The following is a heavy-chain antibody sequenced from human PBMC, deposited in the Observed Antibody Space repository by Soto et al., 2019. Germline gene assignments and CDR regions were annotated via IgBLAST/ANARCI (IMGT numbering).Heavy chain of an antibody. J-gene: IGHJ4*02. CDR1: GFTFSSYA. D-gene: IGHD1-26*01. V-gene: IGHV3-15*01. Sequence: GGSPRISCAASGFTFSSYAMWWVRQAPGKGLEWVGRIKSKTDGGTTDYAAPVKGRFTISRDDSKNTLYLQMNSLKTEDTAVNYCTTDLEPQCFPAPLPSRWGQGTLVTVSS. CDR2: IKSKTDGGTT. CDR3: TTDLEPQCFPAPLPSR.